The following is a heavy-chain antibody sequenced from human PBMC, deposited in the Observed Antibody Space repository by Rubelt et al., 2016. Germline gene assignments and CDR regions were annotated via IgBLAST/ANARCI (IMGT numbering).Heavy chain of an antibody. J-gene: IGHJ5*02. D-gene: IGHD6-13*01. CDR2: ISAYHGNT. CDR3: ASMYSSSWYRGWFDP. Sequence: QVQLVQSGAEVKKPGASVKVSCKASGYTFTSYGIRWVRQAPGQGLEWMGWISAYHGNTNYAQKLQGRVTMTTDTATSAAYMELRSLRSDDTAVYYCASMYSSSWYRGWFDPWGQGTLVTVSS. CDR1: GYTFTSYG. V-gene: IGHV1-18*01.